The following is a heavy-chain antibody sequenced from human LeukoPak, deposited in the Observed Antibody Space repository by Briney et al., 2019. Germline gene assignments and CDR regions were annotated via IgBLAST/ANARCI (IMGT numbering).Heavy chain of an antibody. CDR1: GFTFSSYA. D-gene: IGHD6-19*01. CDR3: AKSPTRTVAGDLDY. Sequence: GGSLRLSCAASGFTFSSYAMSWVRQAPGKGLEWVSAICGSGGSTYYADSVKGRFTISRDNSKNTLYLQMNSLRAEDTAVYYCAKSPTRTVAGDLDYWGQGTLVTVSS. CDR2: ICGSGGST. V-gene: IGHV3-23*01. J-gene: IGHJ4*02.